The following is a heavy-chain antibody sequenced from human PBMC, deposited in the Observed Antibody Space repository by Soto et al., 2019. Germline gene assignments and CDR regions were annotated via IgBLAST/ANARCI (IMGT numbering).Heavy chain of an antibody. D-gene: IGHD3-3*01. Sequence: ASVKVSCKASGYTFTNYAMHWVRQAPGQRLEWMGWINADNGNTDYSQKFQGRVTMTRNTSASTAYMELSSLRSEDTAVYYCARPSIYDFWSGYYGPSNYYYGMDVWGQGTTVTVSS. CDR1: GYTFTNYA. CDR3: ARPSIYDFWSGYYGPSNYYYGMDV. V-gene: IGHV1-3*01. CDR2: INADNGNT. J-gene: IGHJ6*02.